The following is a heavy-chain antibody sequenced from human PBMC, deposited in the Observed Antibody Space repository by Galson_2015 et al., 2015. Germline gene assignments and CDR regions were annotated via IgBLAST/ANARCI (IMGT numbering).Heavy chain of an antibody. CDR1: GFTFSDYY. Sequence: SLRLSCAASGFTFSDYYMSWIRQAPGKGLEWVSYISSSGSTIYYADSVKGRFTISRDNAKNSLYLQMNSLRAEDTAVYYCARDRDDYYDSSGYYYGPEYFQHWGQGTLVTASS. D-gene: IGHD3-22*01. CDR2: ISSSGSTI. CDR3: ARDRDDYYDSSGYYYGPEYFQH. V-gene: IGHV3-11*01. J-gene: IGHJ1*01.